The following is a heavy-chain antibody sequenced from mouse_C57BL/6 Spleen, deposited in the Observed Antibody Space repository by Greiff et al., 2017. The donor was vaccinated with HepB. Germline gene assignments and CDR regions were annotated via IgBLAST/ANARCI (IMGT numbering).Heavy chain of an antibody. CDR1: GFSLTSYG. V-gene: IGHV2-2*01. CDR2: IWSGGST. Sequence: VHLVESGPGLVQPSQSLSITCTVSGFSLTSYGVHWVRQSPGQGLEWLGVIWSGGSTDYNAAFISRLSISKDNSKDLVFFKMNSQQADDTAIYYGDRKVGNYAMDYWGQGTPVTVSS. J-gene: IGHJ4*01. D-gene: IGHD1-1*02. CDR3: DRKVGNYAMDY.